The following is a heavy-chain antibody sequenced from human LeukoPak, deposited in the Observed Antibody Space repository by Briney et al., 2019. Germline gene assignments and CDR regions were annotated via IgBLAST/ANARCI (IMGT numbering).Heavy chain of an antibody. J-gene: IGHJ6*03. CDR3: ARGHYDFWSGYLNYMDV. Sequence: PSETLSLTCTVSGGSISSGSYYWSWIRQPAGKGLEWIGRIYTSGSTNYNPSLKSRVTISVDTSKNQFSLKLSSVTAADTAVYYCARGHYDFWSGYLNYMDVWGKGTTVTVSS. CDR1: GGSISSGSYY. D-gene: IGHD3-3*01. CDR2: IYTSGST. V-gene: IGHV4-61*02.